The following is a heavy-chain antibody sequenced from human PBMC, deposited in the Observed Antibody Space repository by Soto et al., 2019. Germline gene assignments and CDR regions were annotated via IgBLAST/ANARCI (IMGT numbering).Heavy chain of an antibody. J-gene: IGHJ6*02. D-gene: IGHD2-15*01. CDR3: ARGDIGAVVAAPRGMDV. CDR2: ISSTSYI. CDR1: GFTFSSYS. Sequence: GGSLRLSCAASGFTFSSYSMNRARQAPGKGLEWVSSISSTSYIYYADSVKGRFTISRDNAKNSLYLQMNRLRAEDTAVYYCARGDIGAVVAAPRGMDVWGQGTTVTVSS. V-gene: IGHV3-21*01.